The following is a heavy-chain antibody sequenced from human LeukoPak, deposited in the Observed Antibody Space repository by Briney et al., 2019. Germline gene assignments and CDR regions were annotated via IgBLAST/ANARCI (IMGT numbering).Heavy chain of an antibody. CDR1: GFTFTNCA. J-gene: IGHJ5*01. CDR3: AKDQSRVGASDLFDS. CDR2: ISGSGAST. Sequence: PGGSLRLSCAASGFTFTNCAMTWVRQAPGKGLEWVSSISGSGASTYYADSVRGRFTISRDNSKNTVYLQMNGLSVEDTALYYCAKDQSRVGASDLFDSWGQGTQVTVSS. V-gene: IGHV3-23*01. D-gene: IGHD1-26*01.